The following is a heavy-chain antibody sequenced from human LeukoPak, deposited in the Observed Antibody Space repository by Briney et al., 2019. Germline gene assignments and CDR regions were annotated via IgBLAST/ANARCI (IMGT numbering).Heavy chain of an antibody. J-gene: IGHJ4*02. V-gene: IGHV1-18*01. CDR1: GYTFTSYG. D-gene: IGHD1-26*01. Sequence: ASVKVSCKASGYTFTSYGISWVRQAPGQGLEWMGWISAYNGNTNYAQELQGRVTMTTDTSTSTAYMELRSLRSDDTAVYYCAREFRGGVVGALYYFDYWGQGTLVTVSS. CDR3: AREFRGGVVGALYYFDY. CDR2: ISAYNGNT.